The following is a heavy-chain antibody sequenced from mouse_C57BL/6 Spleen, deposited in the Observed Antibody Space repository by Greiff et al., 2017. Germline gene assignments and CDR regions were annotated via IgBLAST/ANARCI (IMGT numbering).Heavy chain of an antibody. CDR2: ISSGSSTI. D-gene: IGHD2-1*01. CDR3: AKDGKRYFDV. CDR1: GFTFSDYG. Sequence: DVMLVESGGGLVKPGGSLKLSCAASGFTFSDYGMHWVRQAPEKGLEWVAYISSGSSTIYYADTVKGRFTISRDNAKNNLFLQMTSLRSEDTAMYYCAKDGKRYFDVWGTGTTVTVSS. J-gene: IGHJ1*03. V-gene: IGHV5-17*01.